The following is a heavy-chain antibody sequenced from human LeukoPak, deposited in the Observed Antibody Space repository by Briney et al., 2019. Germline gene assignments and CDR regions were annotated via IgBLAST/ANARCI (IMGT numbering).Heavy chain of an antibody. CDR2: ISSSSSTI. J-gene: IGHJ5*02. Sequence: GGSLRLSCAASGFTFSSYSMNWVRQAPGKGLEWVSYISSSSSTIYYADSVKGRFTISRDNAKNSLYLQMNSLRAEDTAVYYCAREGRVFFNWFDPWGQGTLVTVSS. D-gene: IGHD3-3*01. V-gene: IGHV3-48*01. CDR3: AREGRVFFNWFDP. CDR1: GFTFSSYS.